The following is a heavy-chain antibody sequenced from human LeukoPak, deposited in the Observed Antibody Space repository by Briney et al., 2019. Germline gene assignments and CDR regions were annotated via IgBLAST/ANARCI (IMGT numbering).Heavy chain of an antibody. V-gene: IGHV3-23*01. CDR2: ISGSGGST. CDR3: ARDRDIYGDYVSFDY. Sequence: GGSLRLSCAASGFTFSSYAMSWVRQAPGKGLEWVSAISGSGGSTYYADSVKGRFTISRDNAKNSLYLQMNSLRAEDTAVYYCARDRDIYGDYVSFDYWGQGTLVTVSS. D-gene: IGHD4-17*01. J-gene: IGHJ4*02. CDR1: GFTFSSYA.